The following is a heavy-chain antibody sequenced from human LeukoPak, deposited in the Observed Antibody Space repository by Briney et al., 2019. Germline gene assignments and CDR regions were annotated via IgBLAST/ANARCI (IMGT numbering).Heavy chain of an antibody. Sequence: SETLSLTCTVSGGSISSYYWSWIRQPPGKGLEWIGYIYYSGSTNYNPSLKSRVTISVDTSKNQFSLKLSSVTAADTAVYYCARADIAAQYYFDYWGQGTLVTVPS. J-gene: IGHJ4*02. CDR1: GGSISSYY. D-gene: IGHD6-6*01. CDR3: ARADIAAQYYFDY. V-gene: IGHV4-59*01. CDR2: IYYSGST.